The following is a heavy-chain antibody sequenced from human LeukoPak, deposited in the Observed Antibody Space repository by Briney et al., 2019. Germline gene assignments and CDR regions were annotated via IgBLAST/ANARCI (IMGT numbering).Heavy chain of an antibody. CDR1: GFTCSSYW. Sequence: GGSLRLSCAASGFTCSSYWMNWVRQAPGKGLEWVANIKQDGSEKYYVDSVKGRFTISRDNAKNSLYLQMNSLRAEDTAVYYCAREDYYFDSSGTHYFDYWGQGTLVTVSS. CDR3: AREDYYFDSSGTHYFDY. D-gene: IGHD3-22*01. V-gene: IGHV3-7*01. CDR2: IKQDGSEK. J-gene: IGHJ4*02.